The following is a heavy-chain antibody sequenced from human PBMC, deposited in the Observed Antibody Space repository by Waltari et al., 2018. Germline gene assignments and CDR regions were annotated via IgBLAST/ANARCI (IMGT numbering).Heavy chain of an antibody. CDR2: ISGSGGST. CDR1: GFTFSSYA. J-gene: IGHJ5*02. D-gene: IGHD3-22*01. V-gene: IGHV3-23*01. Sequence: EVQLLESGGGLVQPGGSLRLSCAASGFTFSSYAMRWVRQAPGKGLGWVSAISGSGGSTYYADSVKGRFTISRDNSKNTLYLQMNSLRAEDTAVYYCAKDPLRITMIVVDPKRWFDPWGQGTLVTVSS. CDR3: AKDPLRITMIVVDPKRWFDP.